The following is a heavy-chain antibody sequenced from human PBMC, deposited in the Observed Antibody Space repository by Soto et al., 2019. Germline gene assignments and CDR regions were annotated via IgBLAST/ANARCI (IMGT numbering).Heavy chain of an antibody. J-gene: IGHJ4*02. CDR3: ARDWGRDGYNYALDY. CDR1: GYTFINYV. Sequence: QVQLVQSGAEEKNPGASMKVSCKASGYTFINYVIHWVRQAPGQRLEWMGWIFPDSGNTKSSQKFQGRVTITRDISASTAYMDLSSRRSEDTAVYFCARDWGRDGYNYALDYWGQGTLVSVSS. D-gene: IGHD5-12*01. V-gene: IGHV1-3*05. CDR2: IFPDSGNT.